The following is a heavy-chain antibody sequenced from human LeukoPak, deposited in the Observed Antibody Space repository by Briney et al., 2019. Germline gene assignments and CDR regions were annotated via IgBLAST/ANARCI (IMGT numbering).Heavy chain of an antibody. V-gene: IGHV3-7*01. Sequence: GGSLRLSCAASGFTFSIYWMSWVRQAPGKGLQWVANIEQDGSAKYYVDSVKGRFTISRDNAKTSLYLQMNSLRAEDTAVYYCARDTSSWYEGDTFDIWGQGTMVTVSS. D-gene: IGHD6-13*01. CDR2: IEQDGSAK. CDR3: ARDTSSWYEGDTFDI. CDR1: GFTFSIYW. J-gene: IGHJ3*02.